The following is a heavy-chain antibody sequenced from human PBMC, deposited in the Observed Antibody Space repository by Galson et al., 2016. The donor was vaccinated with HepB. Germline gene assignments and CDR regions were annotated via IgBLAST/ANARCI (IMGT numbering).Heavy chain of an antibody. V-gene: IGHV1-8*01. Sequence: SVKVSCKASGSTFTSYDINWVRQATGQGLEWMGWMNPNSGNTGYAQKFQGRVTMTRNTSISTAYMELSSLRSEDTAVYYCARGAALIVATYDYWGQGTLVTVSS. CDR1: GSTFTSYD. J-gene: IGHJ4*02. CDR3: ARGAALIVATYDY. CDR2: MNPNSGNT. D-gene: IGHD5-12*01.